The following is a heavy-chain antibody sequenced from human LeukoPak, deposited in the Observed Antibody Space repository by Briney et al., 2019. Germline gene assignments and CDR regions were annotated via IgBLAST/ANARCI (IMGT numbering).Heavy chain of an antibody. CDR3: GRRFAVSSGFDL. CDR1: GFTVSSTY. CDR2: FYGGGTT. V-gene: IGHV3-66*02. Sequence: GGSLRLSCAASGFTVSSTYMTWARQPPGKGLEWVSVFYGGGTTYYADSVKGRFTISGDISKNTLYLQMSSLRDEDTAVYYCGRRFAVSSGFDLWGQGTLVTVSS. D-gene: IGHD3-3*01. J-gene: IGHJ4*02.